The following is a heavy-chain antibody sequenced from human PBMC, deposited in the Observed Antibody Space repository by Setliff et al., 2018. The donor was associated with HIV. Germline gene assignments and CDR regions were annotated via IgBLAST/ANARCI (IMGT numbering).Heavy chain of an antibody. CDR1: GGSISSSY. CDR2: IYYSGST. J-gene: IGHJ4*02. D-gene: IGHD6-19*01. V-gene: IGHV4-59*08. CDR3: ARLAYSSGWSPSYYFDY. Sequence: TLSLTCPVSGGSISSSYWSWIRQPPGKGLEWIGYIYYSGSTNYNPSLKSRVTITVDTSKNQFSLKLSSVTAADTAVYYCARLAYSSGWSPSYYFDYWGQGTLVTVSS.